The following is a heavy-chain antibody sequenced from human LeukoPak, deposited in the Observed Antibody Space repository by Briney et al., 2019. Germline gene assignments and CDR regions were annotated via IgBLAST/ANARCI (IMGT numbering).Heavy chain of an antibody. CDR3: ASQQDLEYSLSSGGYYFDS. V-gene: IGHV3-7*01. CDR2: IKHDGSET. J-gene: IGHJ4*02. D-gene: IGHD3-16*01. CDR1: GLKNKFW. Sequence: PGGSLRLSCAASGLKNKFWMSWVRQGPGKGLEWVANIKHDGSETYYGDSVEGRFTFSRDNATISVFLEMSSLRAEDTAVYYCASQQDLEYSLSSGGYYFDSWGQGVLVTVSS.